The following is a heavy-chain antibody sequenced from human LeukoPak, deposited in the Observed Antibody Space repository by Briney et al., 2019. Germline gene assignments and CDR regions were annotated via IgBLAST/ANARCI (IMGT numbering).Heavy chain of an antibody. Sequence: SETLSLTCAVYGRSFSGYYWSWIRQPPGKGLEWIGEINHSGSTNYNPSLKSRVTISVDTSKNQFSLKLSSVTAADTAVYYCARGGGYCSSTSCYTAFRQRTFDPWGQGTLVTVSS. CDR2: INHSGST. CDR1: GRSFSGYY. D-gene: IGHD2-2*02. V-gene: IGHV4-34*01. J-gene: IGHJ5*02. CDR3: ARGGGYCSSTSCYTAFRQRTFDP.